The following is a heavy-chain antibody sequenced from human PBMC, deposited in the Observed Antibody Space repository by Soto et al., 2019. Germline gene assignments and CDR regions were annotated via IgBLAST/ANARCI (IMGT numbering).Heavy chain of an antibody. Sequence: PSETLSLTCTVSGGSISSGYYWSWIRQYPGKGLEWIGYIYYSGNTYYNPSLKSRVSISLDTSKSQFSLKLDSVTAADTAVYYCARDAPAALGVPNSMDVWGQGTTVT. V-gene: IGHV4-31*03. CDR1: GGSISSGYY. CDR3: ARDAPAALGVPNSMDV. D-gene: IGHD3-3*02. CDR2: IYYSGNT. J-gene: IGHJ6*02.